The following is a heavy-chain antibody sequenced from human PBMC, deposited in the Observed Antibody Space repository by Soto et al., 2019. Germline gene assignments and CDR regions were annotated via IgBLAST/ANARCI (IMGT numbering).Heavy chain of an antibody. CDR3: ARGGGNSGYPGLDL. CDR2: IYYSGST. D-gene: IGHD3-22*01. V-gene: IGHV4-31*03. J-gene: IGHJ2*01. Sequence: QVQLQESGPGLVKPSQTLSLTCTVSGGSISSGGYYWSWIRQHPGKGLEWIGYIYYSGSTYYNPSLKSRVTISVDTSKNQFSLKLSSVTVADTAVYYCARGGGNSGYPGLDLWGRGTLVTVSS. CDR1: GGSISSGGYY.